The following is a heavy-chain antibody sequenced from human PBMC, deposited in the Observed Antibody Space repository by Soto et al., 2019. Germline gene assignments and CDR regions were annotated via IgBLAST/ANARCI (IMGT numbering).Heavy chain of an antibody. J-gene: IGHJ3*01. V-gene: IGHV3-7*01. CDR3: ANRGSSTWYTWAFDV. CDR2: IKEDGSEK. CDR1: GFIFSDYW. D-gene: IGHD6-13*01. Sequence: LRLSCAASGFIFSDYWMNWVRQAPGKGLEWVANIKEDGSEKYYVDSVKGRFTISRDNAKNSLYLQMNSLRAEDTAVYYCANRGSSTWYTWAFDVWGQGTMVTVSS.